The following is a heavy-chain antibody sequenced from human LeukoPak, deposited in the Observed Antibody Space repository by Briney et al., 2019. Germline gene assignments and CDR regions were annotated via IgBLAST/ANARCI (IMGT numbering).Heavy chain of an antibody. CDR1: GYTLTELS. V-gene: IGHV1-24*01. J-gene: IGHJ6*03. D-gene: IGHD4-17*01. Sequence: ASVKVSCKVSGYTLTELSMHWVRQAPGKGLEWMGGFDPEDGETIYAQKFQGRVTMTEDTSTDTAYMELSSLRSEDTAVYYCASYPTETGSDDYGDYRSPGGNDYYYYMDVWGKGTTVTVSS. CDR3: ASYPTETGSDDYGDYRSPGGNDYYYYMDV. CDR2: FDPEDGET.